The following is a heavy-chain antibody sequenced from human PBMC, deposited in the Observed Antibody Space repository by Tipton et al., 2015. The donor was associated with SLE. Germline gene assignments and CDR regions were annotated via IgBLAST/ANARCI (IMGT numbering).Heavy chain of an antibody. Sequence: TLSLTCAVYGGSFSGYYWSWIRQPPGKGLEWIGEINHSGSTNYNPSLKSRVTISVDTSKNQFSLILRSVTAADTAVYYCARPDYCAGGTCYLDWGQGILVTVSS. CDR3: ARPDYCAGGTCYLD. CDR1: GGSFSGYY. CDR2: INHSGST. D-gene: IGHD2-8*02. V-gene: IGHV4-34*01. J-gene: IGHJ4*02.